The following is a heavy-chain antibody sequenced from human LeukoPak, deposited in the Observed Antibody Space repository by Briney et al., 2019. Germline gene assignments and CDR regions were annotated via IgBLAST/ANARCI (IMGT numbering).Heavy chain of an antibody. J-gene: IGHJ4*02. V-gene: IGHV3-48*01. Sequence: GGSLRLSCAASGFNFRFYIMNWVRQAPGKGLEWISYISSDAKTVNYADSVKGRFTISRDNAKNSLYLQMNSLSADDTAVYYCAKVGSRYGPPNSWGQGTLVTVSS. CDR1: GFNFRFYI. D-gene: IGHD5-18*01. CDR3: AKVGSRYGPPNS. CDR2: ISSDAKTV.